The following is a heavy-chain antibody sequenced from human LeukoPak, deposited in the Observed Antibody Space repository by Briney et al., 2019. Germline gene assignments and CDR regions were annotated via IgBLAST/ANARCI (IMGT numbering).Heavy chain of an antibody. CDR2: IHHSGST. V-gene: IGHV4-4*02. D-gene: IGHD1-26*01. CDR1: GGSITTSHW. Sequence: SETLPLTCTVSGGSITTSHWWGWVRQPPGKGLEWVGEIHHSGSTNSNPSLKSRVTISVDKSKNQFSLRLNSVTAADTAVYYCAREFVQGSSLPYFDCWGQGTLVTVSS. J-gene: IGHJ4*02. CDR3: AREFVQGSSLPYFDC.